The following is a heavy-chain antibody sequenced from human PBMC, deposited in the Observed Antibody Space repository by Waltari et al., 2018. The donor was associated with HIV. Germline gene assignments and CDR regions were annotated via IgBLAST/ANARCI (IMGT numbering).Heavy chain of an antibody. CDR3: AREGYSSSSKPTPCDY. CDR2: ILPIFNTA. D-gene: IGHD6-13*01. V-gene: IGHV1-69*01. J-gene: IGHJ4*02. Sequence: QVQLVQSGAEVKKPGSSVKVSCKASGGTFSSYAISWVRQAPGQGLEWMGGILPIFNTANYAQNFQGRVTITADESTSTAYMEMSSLRSEDTAVYYCAREGYSSSSKPTPCDYWGQGTLVTVSS. CDR1: GGTFSSYA.